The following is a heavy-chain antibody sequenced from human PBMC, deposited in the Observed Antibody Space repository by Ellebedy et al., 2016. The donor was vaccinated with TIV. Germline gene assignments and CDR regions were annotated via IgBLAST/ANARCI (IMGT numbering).Heavy chain of an antibody. CDR1: GFTFSTYW. V-gene: IGHV3-7*01. Sequence: GGSLRLSCAASGFTFSTYWMYWVRQAPGKGLEWVASIKEDGSEKYYVDSVKGRFTISRDNAKNSLYLQMNGLRVEDTGIYYCATDLHPFTRGWGYWGQGTLVTVSS. D-gene: IGHD3-10*01. J-gene: IGHJ4*02. CDR3: ATDLHPFTRGWGY. CDR2: IKEDGSEK.